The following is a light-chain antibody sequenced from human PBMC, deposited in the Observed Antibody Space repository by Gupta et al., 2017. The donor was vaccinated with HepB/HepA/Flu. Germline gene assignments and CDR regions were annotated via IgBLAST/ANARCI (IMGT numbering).Light chain of an antibody. CDR3: QQIHIPRT. Sequence: DIQLTQSPSFLSASVGDSVSITCRASQSIDAYLNWYRQKPGEAPKLLIYSASTLHSGIPSRFRGRGSGTDFTLTISNLEPEDVATDFCQQIHIPRTFGQGTRVEIK. CDR2: SAS. V-gene: IGKV1-39*01. CDR1: QSIDAY. J-gene: IGKJ1*01.